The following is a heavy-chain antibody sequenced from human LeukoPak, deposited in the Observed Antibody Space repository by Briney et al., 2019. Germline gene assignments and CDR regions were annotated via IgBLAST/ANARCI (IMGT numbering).Heavy chain of an antibody. Sequence: PGGSLRLSCAASGFTFSSYEMNWVRQAPGKGLEWVSAISGSGGSTYYADSVKGRFTISRDNSKNTLYLQMNSLRAEDTAVYYCAKGPRGSGSLTYFDYWGQGTLVTVSS. CDR1: GFTFSSYE. J-gene: IGHJ4*02. CDR2: ISGSGGST. CDR3: AKGPRGSGSLTYFDY. V-gene: IGHV3-23*01. D-gene: IGHD1-26*01.